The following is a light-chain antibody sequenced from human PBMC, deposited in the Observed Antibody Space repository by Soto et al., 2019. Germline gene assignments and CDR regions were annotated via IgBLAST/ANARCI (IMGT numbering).Light chain of an antibody. V-gene: IGKV3-20*01. CDR3: QQYGSSPLT. CDR1: QSVRSN. Sequence: EVVMTQSPATLSVSPGERATLPCRASQSVRSNLAWYQQKPGQAPRLLIYGASNRVSGIPATFSGSGSGTDFTLTISRLEPEDFAVYYCQQYGSSPLTFGGGTRLEIK. CDR2: GAS. J-gene: IGKJ5*01.